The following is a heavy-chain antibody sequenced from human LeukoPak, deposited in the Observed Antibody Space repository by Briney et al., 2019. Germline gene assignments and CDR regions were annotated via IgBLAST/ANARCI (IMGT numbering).Heavy chain of an antibody. V-gene: IGHV4-30-2*02. J-gene: IGHJ6*02. CDR3: ARLVNYYYYYGMDV. CDR2: IYHSGST. D-gene: IGHD3-9*01. Sequence: SQTLSLTCAVSGGSISSGGYSWSWIRQPPGKGLEWIGYIYHSGSTYYNPSLKSRVTISVDRSKNQFSLKLSSVTAADTAVYYCARLVNYYYYYGMDVWGQGTTVTVSS. CDR1: GGSISSGGYS.